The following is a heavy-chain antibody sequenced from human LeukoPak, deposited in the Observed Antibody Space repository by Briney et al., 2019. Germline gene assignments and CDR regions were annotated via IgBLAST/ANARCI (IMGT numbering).Heavy chain of an antibody. CDR2: INPNSGGT. CDR1: GYTFTGYY. CDR3: ARGEDYGDWFDP. J-gene: IGHJ5*02. Sequence: ASVKVSCKASGYTFTGYYMHWVRQAPGEGLEWMGWINPNSGGTNYAQKFQGRVTMTRDTSISTAYMELSRLRSDDTAVYYCARGEDYGDWFDPWGQGTLVTVSS. V-gene: IGHV1-2*02. D-gene: IGHD4-17*01.